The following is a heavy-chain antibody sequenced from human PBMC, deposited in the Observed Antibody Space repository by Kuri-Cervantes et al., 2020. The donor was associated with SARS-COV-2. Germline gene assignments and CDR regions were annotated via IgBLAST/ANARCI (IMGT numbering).Heavy chain of an antibody. J-gene: IGHJ6*03. D-gene: IGHD3-3*01. Sequence: GEPLKISCAASGFTFSSYGMHWVRQAPGKGLEWVAVISYDGSNKYYADSVKGRFTISRDNSKNTLYLQMNSLRAEDTAVYYCARDFDDLYYYYYMDVWGKGTTVTVSS. V-gene: IGHV3-30*19. CDR2: ISYDGSNK. CDR3: ARDFDDLYYYYYMDV. CDR1: GFTFSSYG.